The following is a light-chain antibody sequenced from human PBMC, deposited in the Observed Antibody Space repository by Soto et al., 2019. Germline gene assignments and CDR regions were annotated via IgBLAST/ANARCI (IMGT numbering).Light chain of an antibody. CDR1: QSVSSSN. CDR2: GAS. CDR3: QQYNNVPPIT. V-gene: IGKV3-15*01. Sequence: EIVLTESPGALSLSPGERSTLSCMAIQSVSSSNLAWYQQRPGQAPRLLIYGASTRATGIPARFSGSGSGTEFTLTISSLQSEDFAVYYCQQYNNVPPITFGQGRRLEIK. J-gene: IGKJ5*01.